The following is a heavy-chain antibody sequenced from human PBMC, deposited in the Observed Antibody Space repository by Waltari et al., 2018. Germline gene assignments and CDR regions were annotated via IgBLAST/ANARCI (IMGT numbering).Heavy chain of an antibody. CDR1: GGPTSSGGYY. D-gene: IGHD3-10*01. V-gene: IGHV4-31*03. J-gene: IGHJ6*02. CDR3: ARDAYYGSGNYYGMDV. CDR2: IYHSGST. Sequence: QVQLQESGPGLVKPSQTLSLTCTVSGGPTSSGGYYWSWIRQHPGKGLEWIGYIYHSGSTYYNPSLKSRVTISVDRSKNQFSLKLSSVTAADTAVYYCARDAYYGSGNYYGMDVWGQGTTVTVSS.